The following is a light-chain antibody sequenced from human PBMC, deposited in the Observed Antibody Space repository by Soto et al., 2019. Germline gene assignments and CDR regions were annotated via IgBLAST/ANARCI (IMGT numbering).Light chain of an antibody. CDR3: QQYNTWPRT. Sequence: EIVITQSPATLSVSPGDRVTLSCWASQYINSNVARYQQKRGQATRILIYGASTRYTGIPARFSGSGSGTEFTLTISSLQSEDFAVYYCQQYNTWPRTFGQGTRVEIK. CDR2: GAS. V-gene: IGKV3-15*01. CDR1: QYINSN. J-gene: IGKJ1*01.